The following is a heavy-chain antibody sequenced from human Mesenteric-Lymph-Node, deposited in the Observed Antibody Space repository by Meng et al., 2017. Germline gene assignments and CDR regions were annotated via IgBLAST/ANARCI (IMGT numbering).Heavy chain of an antibody. CDR2: ISSSSTI. CDR3: ATSLWFGEVGRS. J-gene: IGHJ5*02. V-gene: IGHV3-69-1*02. CDR1: GFTFSDYY. D-gene: IGHD3-10*01. Sequence: GESLKISCAASGFTFSDYYMNWVRQAPGKGLEWVSSISSSSTIYYADSVKGRFTISRDNGKSSLYLQMNSLRAEDTAVYYCATSLWFGEVGRSWGQGTMVTVSS.